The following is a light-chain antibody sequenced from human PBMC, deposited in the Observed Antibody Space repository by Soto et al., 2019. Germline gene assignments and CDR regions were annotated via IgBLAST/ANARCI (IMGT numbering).Light chain of an antibody. J-gene: IGKJ4*01. Sequence: DIQLTQSPSFLSASVGDRITITCRASQDINNYLAWYQQKPGKAPKLLIYAAFTLQRGVPSRFSGRGSGAEFTLTISSLQADDLATYYWQHLESYPLTFGGGTKVEI. CDR3: QHLESYPLT. CDR2: AAF. CDR1: QDINNY. V-gene: IGKV1-9*01.